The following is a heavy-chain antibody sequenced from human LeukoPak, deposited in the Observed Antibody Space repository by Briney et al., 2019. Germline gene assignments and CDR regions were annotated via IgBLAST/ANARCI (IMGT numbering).Heavy chain of an antibody. CDR1: GFTFSNHA. Sequence: GGSQRLSCVASGFTFSNHAMNWVRQAPGKGLEWVSYISSSSSTIYYADSVKGRFTISRDNAKNSLYLQMNSLRDEDTAVYYCARGLGDPLGYWGQGTLVTVSS. J-gene: IGHJ4*02. CDR2: ISSSSSTI. D-gene: IGHD3-16*01. V-gene: IGHV3-48*02. CDR3: ARGLGDPLGY.